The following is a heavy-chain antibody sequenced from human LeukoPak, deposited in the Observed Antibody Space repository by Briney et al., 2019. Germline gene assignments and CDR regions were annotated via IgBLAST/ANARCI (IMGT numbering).Heavy chain of an antibody. V-gene: IGHV3-21*01. Sequence: GGSLRLSCAASGFTFSSYSMNWVRQAPGKGLEWVSSISSSSSYIYYADSVKGRFTISRDNAKNSLYLQMNSLRAEDTAVYYCAKGRVGANGYYYYGMDVWGQGTTVTVSS. CDR1: GFTFSSYS. CDR3: AKGRVGANGYYYYGMDV. J-gene: IGHJ6*02. D-gene: IGHD1-26*01. CDR2: ISSSSSYI.